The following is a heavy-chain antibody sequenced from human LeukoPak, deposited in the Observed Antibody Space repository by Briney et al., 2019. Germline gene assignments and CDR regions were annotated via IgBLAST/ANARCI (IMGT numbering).Heavy chain of an antibody. J-gene: IGHJ4*02. D-gene: IGHD6-13*01. CDR1: GGSISSYY. CDR3: ASNLYSSSWYYFDY. V-gene: IGHV4-4*09. Sequence: ETLSLPCTVSGGSISSYYWSWIRQPPGKGLEWIGYIYTSGSTNYNPSLKSRVTISVDTSNNQFSLKLSSVTAADTAVFYCASNLYSSSWYYFDYWSQGTLVTVSS. CDR2: IYTSGST.